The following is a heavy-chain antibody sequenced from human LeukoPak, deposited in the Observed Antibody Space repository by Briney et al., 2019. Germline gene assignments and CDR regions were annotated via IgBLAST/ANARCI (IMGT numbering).Heavy chain of an antibody. D-gene: IGHD3-22*01. CDR3: AREAPGGYYDSSGYGYYYYMDV. J-gene: IGHJ6*03. Sequence: SETLSLTCTVSGGSISSGDYYWSWIRQPPGKGLEWIGHIYHSGITYYNPSLKSRVTFLVDTSKSQFSMKLRSVTAADTAVYYCAREAPGGYYDSSGYGYYYYMDVWGKGTTVAVSS. CDR2: IYHSGIT. V-gene: IGHV4-30-4*02. CDR1: GGSISSGDYY.